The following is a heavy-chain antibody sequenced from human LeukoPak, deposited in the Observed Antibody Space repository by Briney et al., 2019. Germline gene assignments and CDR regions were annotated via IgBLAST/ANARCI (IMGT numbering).Heavy chain of an antibody. V-gene: IGHV1-69*05. CDR3: ARDRRRGYCSSTSCFDFDY. CDR1: GYTFTSYY. Sequence: SVKVSCKASGYTFTSYYIHWVRQAPGQGLEWMGGIIPIFGTANYAQKFQGRVTITTDESTSTAYMELSSLRSEDTAVYYCARDRRRGYCSSTSCFDFDYWGQGTLVTVSS. CDR2: IIPIFGTA. J-gene: IGHJ4*02. D-gene: IGHD2-2*03.